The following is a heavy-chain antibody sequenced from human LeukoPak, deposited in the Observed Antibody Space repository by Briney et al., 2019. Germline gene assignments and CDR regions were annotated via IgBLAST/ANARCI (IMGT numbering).Heavy chain of an antibody. CDR3: AREGVDTAMVNSAVFDY. D-gene: IGHD5-18*01. CDR2: IIPIFGTA. J-gene: IGHJ4*02. CDR1: GGTFSSYA. Sequence: GASVKVSCKASGGTFSSYAISWVRQAPGQGLEWMGGIIPIFGTANYAQKFQGRVTITADESTSTAYMELSSLRSEDTAVYYCAREGVDTAMVNSAVFDYWGQGTLVTVSS. V-gene: IGHV1-69*13.